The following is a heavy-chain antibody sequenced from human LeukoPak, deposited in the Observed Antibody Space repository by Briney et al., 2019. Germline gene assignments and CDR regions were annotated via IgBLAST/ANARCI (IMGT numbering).Heavy chain of an antibody. CDR2: IYYSGST. CDR1: GGSISSSSYY. J-gene: IGHJ3*02. V-gene: IGHV4-39*01. D-gene: IGHD3-10*01. CDR3: ARLAPPITMGAFDI. Sequence: SETLSLTCTVSGGSISSSSYYWGWIRQPPGKGLEWIGSIYYSGSTYYNPSLKSRVTISVDTSKNQFSLKLSSVTAADTAVYYCARLAPPITMGAFDIWGQGTMVTVSS.